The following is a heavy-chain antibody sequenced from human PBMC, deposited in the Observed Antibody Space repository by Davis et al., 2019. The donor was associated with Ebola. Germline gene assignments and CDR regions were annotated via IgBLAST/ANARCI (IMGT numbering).Heavy chain of an antibody. CDR1: GFTFSSYG. Sequence: GGSLRLSCAASGFTFSSYGMHWVRQAPGKGLEWVAVISYDGTDQYFADSVKGRFTISRDNSKNTVYLQMNSLRDDDTAVYYCAKRPDSSGWYFGMDVWGQGTTVTVSS. J-gene: IGHJ6*02. CDR2: ISYDGTDQ. D-gene: IGHD6-25*01. V-gene: IGHV3-30*18. CDR3: AKRPDSSGWYFGMDV.